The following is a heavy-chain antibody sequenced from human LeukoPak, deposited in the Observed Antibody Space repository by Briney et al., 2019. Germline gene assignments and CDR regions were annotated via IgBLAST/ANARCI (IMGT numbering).Heavy chain of an antibody. V-gene: IGHV4-34*01. D-gene: IGHD3-3*01. Sequence: PSETLSLTCAVYGGSFSGYYWSWIRQPPGKGLEWIGEINHSGSTNYNPSLKSRVTISVDTSKNQFSLKLSSVTAADTAVYYCARRNLRFLEWLLHNNWFDPWGQGTLVTVSS. J-gene: IGHJ5*02. CDR3: ARRNLRFLEWLLHNNWFDP. CDR2: INHSGST. CDR1: GGSFSGYY.